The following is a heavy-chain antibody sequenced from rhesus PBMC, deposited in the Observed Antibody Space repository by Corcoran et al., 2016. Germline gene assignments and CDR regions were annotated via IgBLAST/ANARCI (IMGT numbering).Heavy chain of an antibody. CDR2: IDGNSAGT. J-gene: IGHJ4*01. CDR1: GGSISGYY. CDR3: ARDGYSSSYP. V-gene: IGHV4-81*01. Sequence: QVQLQESGPGLVKPSETLSLTCTVSGGSISGYYWSWIRQPPGKGLEWSGNIDGNSAGTNDNPTHKSGGTIAKDPSKNQFALRLSSVTAADTAVYYCARDGYSSSYPWGQGVLVTVSS. D-gene: IGHD6-43*01.